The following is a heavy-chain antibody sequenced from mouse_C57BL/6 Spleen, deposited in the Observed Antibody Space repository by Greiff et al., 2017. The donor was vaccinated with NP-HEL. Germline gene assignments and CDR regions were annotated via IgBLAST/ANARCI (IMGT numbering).Heavy chain of an antibody. CDR2: IRNKANGYTT. J-gene: IGHJ4*01. CDR3: ARYYSNSYYAMDY. CDR1: GFTFTDYY. V-gene: IGHV7-3*01. D-gene: IGHD2-5*01. Sequence: EVHLVESGGGLVQPGGSLSLSCAASGFTFTDYYMSWVRQPPGKALEWLGFIRNKANGYTTEYSASVKGRFTISRDNSQSILYLQMNALRAEDSATYYCARYYSNSYYAMDYWGQGTSVTVSS.